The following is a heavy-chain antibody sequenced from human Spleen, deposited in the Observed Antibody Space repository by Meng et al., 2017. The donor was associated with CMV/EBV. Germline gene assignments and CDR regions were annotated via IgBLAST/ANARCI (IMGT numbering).Heavy chain of an antibody. V-gene: IGHV3-30*04. CDR2: ISYDGSNK. Sequence: LKLSCAASGCTFSSYAMHWVRQAPGKGLEWVAVISYDGSNKYYADSVKGRFTISRDNSKNTLYLQMNSLRAEDTAVYYCARDLAPVTVAHYFGMDVWGQGTTVTVSS. CDR3: ARDLAPVTVAHYFGMDV. D-gene: IGHD2-21*01. J-gene: IGHJ6*02. CDR1: GCTFSSYA.